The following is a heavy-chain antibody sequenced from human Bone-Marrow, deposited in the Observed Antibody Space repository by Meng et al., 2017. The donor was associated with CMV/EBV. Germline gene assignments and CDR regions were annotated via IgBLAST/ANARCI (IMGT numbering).Heavy chain of an antibody. CDR2: ISSSSSYI. D-gene: IGHD2-2*01. CDR1: GFTFSSYS. V-gene: IGHV3-21*01. CDR3: ARGMVGVPAAIYPTLDY. J-gene: IGHJ4*02. Sequence: GESLKISCAASGFTFSSYSMNWVRQAPGKGLEWVSSISSSSSYIYYADSVKGRFTISRDNAKNSLYLQMNSLRAEDTAVYYCARGMVGVPAAIYPTLDYWGQGPLVTVYS.